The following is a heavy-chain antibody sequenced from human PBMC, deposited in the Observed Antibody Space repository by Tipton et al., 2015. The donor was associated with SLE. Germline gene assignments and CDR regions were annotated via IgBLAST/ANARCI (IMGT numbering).Heavy chain of an antibody. CDR1: GGSFSGYY. CDR2: INYSGST. CDR3: SRFRGGRNYFDY. D-gene: IGHD1-1*01. Sequence: LRLSCTVYGGSFSGYYWNWMRQPPGKGLEWIGEINYSGSTNYNPSLKSRVTISIDTSRNQFSLNLNSVTAADTAVYYCSRFRGGRNYFDYWGQGIPVTVSS. J-gene: IGHJ4*02. V-gene: IGHV4-34*01.